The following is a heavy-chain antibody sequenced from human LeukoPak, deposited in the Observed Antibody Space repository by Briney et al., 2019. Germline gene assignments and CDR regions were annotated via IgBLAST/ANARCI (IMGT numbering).Heavy chain of an antibody. J-gene: IGHJ4*02. V-gene: IGHV1-69*13. CDR3: ATGYCSGTSCYTSNFDY. D-gene: IGHD2-2*02. CDR2: IIPIFGTA. Sequence: SVKVSCKASGGTFSSYAISWVRQAPGQGLEWMGGIIPIFGTANYAQKFQGRVTITADESTSTAYMELSSLRSEDTAVYYCATGYCSGTSCYTSNFDYWGRGTLVTVSS. CDR1: GGTFSSYA.